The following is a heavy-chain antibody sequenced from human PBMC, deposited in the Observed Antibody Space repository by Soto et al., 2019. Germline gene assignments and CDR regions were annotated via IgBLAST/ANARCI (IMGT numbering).Heavy chain of an antibody. Sequence: EVQLVETGGGLIQPGGSLRLSCVASGFTVSSNYMSWVRQAPGKGLEWVSVIYSGGSTYYADSVKGRFTISRDNSKNTLYLQMNSLRAEDTAVYYCARDVPPHGYSYGYEGSDYWGQGTLVTVSS. CDR2: IYSGGST. V-gene: IGHV3-53*02. J-gene: IGHJ4*02. CDR3: ARDVPPHGYSYGYEGSDY. D-gene: IGHD5-18*01. CDR1: GFTVSSNY.